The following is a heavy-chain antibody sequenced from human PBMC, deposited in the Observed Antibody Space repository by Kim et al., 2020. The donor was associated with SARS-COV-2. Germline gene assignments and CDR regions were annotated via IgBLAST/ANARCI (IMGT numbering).Heavy chain of an antibody. CDR3: VKDRSDNYLNDDDYG. Sequence: GGSLRLSCAASEFSFSTLAMTWVRQAPGKGLAWVSTINNRGSHTYYADSVKGRFTISRDNSKSTLYLQMNSLRAEDTGVYYCVKDRSDNYLNDDDYG. CDR2: INNRGSHT. V-gene: IGHV3-23*01. J-gene: IGHJ6*01. D-gene: IGHD1-1*01. CDR1: EFSFSTLA.